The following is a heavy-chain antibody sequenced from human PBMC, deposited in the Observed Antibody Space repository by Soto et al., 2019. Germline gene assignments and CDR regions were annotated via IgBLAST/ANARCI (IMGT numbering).Heavy chain of an antibody. CDR2: IDGPTTNT. CDR1: GFTFAHYA. D-gene: IGHD6-19*01. Sequence: AGGSLILSCAASGFTFAHYAMMWARQAPGRGLEWVSTIDGPTTNTHYIDSVKGRFFISRDNAINTVYLQMNGLRAEDTAVYYCVTWLSAHFDYWGRGTLVTVSS. V-gene: IGHV3-23*05. CDR3: VTWLSAHFDY. J-gene: IGHJ4*02.